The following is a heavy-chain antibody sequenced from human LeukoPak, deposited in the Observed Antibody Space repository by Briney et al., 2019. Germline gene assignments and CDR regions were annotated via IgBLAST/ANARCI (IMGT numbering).Heavy chain of an antibody. V-gene: IGHV3-23*01. CDR3: AKGIGVNWLLYSNWYFDL. J-gene: IGHJ2*01. CDR1: GFTFSSYA. Sequence: GGSLRLSCAASGFTFSSYAMSWVRQAPGKGLEWVSAISGSGGSTYYADSVKGRFTISRDNSKNTLYLQMNSLRAEDTAVYYCAKGIGVNWLLYSNWYFDLWGRGTLVTVSS. CDR2: ISGSGGST. D-gene: IGHD3/OR15-3a*01.